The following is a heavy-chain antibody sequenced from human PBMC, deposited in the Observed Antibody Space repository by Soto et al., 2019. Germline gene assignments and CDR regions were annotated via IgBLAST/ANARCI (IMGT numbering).Heavy chain of an antibody. V-gene: IGHV3-21*01. Sequence: GGSLRLSCAASGFSFSGDAMNWVRQAPGKGLEWVSSISTTSTYIYYADSVKGRFTISRDNAKNSLHLQMNSLRAEDTAVYYFVRAYVMVVWGQGTTVTGS. CDR3: VRAYVMVV. J-gene: IGHJ6*02. CDR2: ISTTSTYI. CDR1: GFSFSGDA. D-gene: IGHD3-10*02.